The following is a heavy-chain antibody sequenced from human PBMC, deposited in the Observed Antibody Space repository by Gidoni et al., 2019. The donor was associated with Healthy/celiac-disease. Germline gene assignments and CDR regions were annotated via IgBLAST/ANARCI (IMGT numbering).Heavy chain of an antibody. CDR1: GGSISRGDYY. D-gene: IGHD3-22*01. CDR2: IYYSGST. CDR3: ARERYYDSSGCYYVGY. V-gene: IGHV4-30-4*08. J-gene: IGHJ4*02. Sequence: QVQLQESGPGLVKPSQTLSLTCTVSGGSISRGDYYWSWIRQPAGKGLEWIGYIYYSGSTYYNPALKSRVTISVDTSKNQFSLKLSSVTAADTAVYYCARERYYDSSGCYYVGYWGQGTLVTVSS.